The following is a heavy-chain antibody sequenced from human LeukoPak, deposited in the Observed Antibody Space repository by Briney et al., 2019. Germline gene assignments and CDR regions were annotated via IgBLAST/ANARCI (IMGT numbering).Heavy chain of an antibody. CDR1: GGSFSGYY. CDR3: AGGYSGYDLISAPNY. D-gene: IGHD5-12*01. J-gene: IGHJ4*02. Sequence: SETLSLTCAVYGGSFSGYYWSWIRQPPGKGLEWIGEINHSGGINYNPSLKSRVTISVDTSKNQFSLKLSSVTAADTAVYYCAGGYSGYDLISAPNYWGQGTLVTVSS. CDR2: INHSGGI. V-gene: IGHV4-34*01.